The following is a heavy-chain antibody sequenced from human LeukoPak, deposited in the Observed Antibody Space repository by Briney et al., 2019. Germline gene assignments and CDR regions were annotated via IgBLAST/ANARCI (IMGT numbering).Heavy chain of an antibody. CDR3: ANGRGYSGNAADS. V-gene: IGHV3-43*02. J-gene: IGHJ5*01. CDR1: GFAFDDYA. CDR2: MRGDGSTT. D-gene: IGHD5-12*01. Sequence: GGSLRLSCAASGFAFDDYAVHWVRQAPGKGLEWVSLMRGDGSTTYYADSVKGRFTISRDNSKNSLYLQMNSLRIEDTALYYCANGRGYSGNAADSWGQGTLVTVSS.